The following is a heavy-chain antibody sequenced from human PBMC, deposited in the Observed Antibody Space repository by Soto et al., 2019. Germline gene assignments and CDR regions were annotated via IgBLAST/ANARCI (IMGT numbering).Heavy chain of an antibody. V-gene: IGHV4-59*01. Sequence: SETLSLTCTVSGGSISSYYWSWIRQPPGKGLEWIGYIYYSGSTNYNPSLRSRVTISVDTSKKQFSLKLSSVTAADTAVYYCASLYYYYMDVWGQGTTVTVSS. CDR3: ASLYYYYMDV. CDR2: IYYSGST. CDR1: GGSISSYY. J-gene: IGHJ6*03.